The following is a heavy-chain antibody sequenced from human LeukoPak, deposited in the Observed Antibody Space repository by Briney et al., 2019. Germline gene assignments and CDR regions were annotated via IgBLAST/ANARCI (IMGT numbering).Heavy chain of an antibody. V-gene: IGHV4-39*01. Sequence: SETLSLTCTVSGGSISSSRDYWGCIRQPPGKGLEWIGSIYYSGSTYYNPSLKSRVTISVDTSKNQFSLKLSSVTAADTAVYYCARHVEIAVAGPIDYWGQGTLVTVSS. J-gene: IGHJ4*02. D-gene: IGHD6-19*01. CDR1: GGSISSSRDY. CDR2: IYYSGST. CDR3: ARHVEIAVAGPIDY.